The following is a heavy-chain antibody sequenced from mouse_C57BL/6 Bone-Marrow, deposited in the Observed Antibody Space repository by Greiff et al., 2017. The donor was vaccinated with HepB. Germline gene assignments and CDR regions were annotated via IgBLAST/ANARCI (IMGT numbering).Heavy chain of an antibody. J-gene: IGHJ2*01. CDR2: IDPSDSYT. Sequence: QVQLQQPGAELVKPGASVKLSCKASGYTFTSYWMQWVKQRPGQGLEWIGEIDPSDSYTNYNQKFKGKATLTVDTSSSTAYMQLSSLTSEDSAVYDCSELGQGYWGQGTTLTVSS. CDR3: SELGQGY. D-gene: IGHD4-1*01. V-gene: IGHV1-50*01. CDR1: GYTFTSYW.